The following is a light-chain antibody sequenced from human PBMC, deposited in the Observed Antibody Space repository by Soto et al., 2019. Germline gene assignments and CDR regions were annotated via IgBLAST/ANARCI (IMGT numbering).Light chain of an antibody. V-gene: IGLV2-8*01. CDR2: EVS. J-gene: IGLJ2*01. CDR1: SSDVGGYNY. CDR3: SSYAGSIAVV. Sequence: QSALTQPPSASGSPGQSVTISCTGTSSDVGGYNYVSWYQQHPGKAPKLMIYEVSKRPSGVPDRFSASKSGNTASLTVSGLHAEDVADYYCSSYAGSIAVVFGGGTNLTVL.